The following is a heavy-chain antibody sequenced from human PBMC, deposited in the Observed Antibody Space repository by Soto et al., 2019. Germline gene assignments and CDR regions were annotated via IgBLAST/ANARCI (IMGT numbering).Heavy chain of an antibody. V-gene: IGHV4-39*01. CDR3: ARQVDYGDYAVDY. J-gene: IGHJ4*02. Sequence: QLQLQESGPGLVKPSETLSLTCTVSGGSISSSSYYWGWIRQPPGKGLEWIGSIYYSGSTYYNPSLKSRVTISVDTSKNQFSLKLSSVTAADTAVYYCARQVDYGDYAVDYWGQGTLVTVSS. CDR1: GGSISSSSYY. D-gene: IGHD4-17*01. CDR2: IYYSGST.